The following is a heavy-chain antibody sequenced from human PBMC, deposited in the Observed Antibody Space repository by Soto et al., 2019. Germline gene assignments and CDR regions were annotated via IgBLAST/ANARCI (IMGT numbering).Heavy chain of an antibody. V-gene: IGHV3-23*01. J-gene: IGHJ6*02. CDR3: AKDLSPLYYYYGMDV. Sequence: PGGSLRLSCAASGFTTSSYAMSWVRQAPGKGLEWVSAISGSGGSTYYADSVKGRFTISRDNSKNTLYLQMNSLRAEDTAVYYCAKDLSPLYYYYGMDVWGQGTTGTVSS. CDR1: GFTTSSYA. CDR2: ISGSGGST.